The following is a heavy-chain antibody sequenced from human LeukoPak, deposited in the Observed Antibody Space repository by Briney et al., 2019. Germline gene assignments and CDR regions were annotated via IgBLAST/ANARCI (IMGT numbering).Heavy chain of an antibody. CDR1: GFTFSSYA. Sequence: GGSLRLSCAASGFTFSSYAMTWVRQAPGKGLEWVSDISVSGGTTNYADSVKGRFTISRDNSNNTLYLQMNSLRAEDTAVYYCAKGTSGGSYYALGYWGQGTLVTVSS. J-gene: IGHJ4*02. V-gene: IGHV3-23*01. CDR2: ISVSGGTT. CDR3: AKGTSGGSYYALGY. D-gene: IGHD1-26*01.